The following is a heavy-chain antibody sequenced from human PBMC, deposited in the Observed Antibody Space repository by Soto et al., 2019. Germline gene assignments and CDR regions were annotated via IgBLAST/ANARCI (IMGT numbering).Heavy chain of an antibody. CDR2: IYPGDSDT. CDR1: GYSCTSCW. D-gene: IGHD2-2*03. CDR3: ARQGGYCSSTSCPSGDDYYYYGMDV. J-gene: IGHJ6*02. Sequence: PGESLKISCKGSGYSCTSCWIGWVRQMPGKGLEWMGIIYPGDSDTRYSPSFQGQVTISADKSISTAYLQWSSLKASDTAMYYCARQGGYCSSTSCPSGDDYYYYGMDVWGQGTTVTVSS. V-gene: IGHV5-51*01.